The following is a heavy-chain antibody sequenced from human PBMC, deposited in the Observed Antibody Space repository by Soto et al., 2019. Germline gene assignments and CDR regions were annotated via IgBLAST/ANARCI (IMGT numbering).Heavy chain of an antibody. CDR3: ARSTYCSSTSCYTGGDYYGMDV. J-gene: IGHJ6*02. CDR2: IIPIFGTA. D-gene: IGHD2-2*02. Sequence: GASVKVSCKASGGTFSSYAISWVRQAPGQGLEWMGGIIPIFGTANYAQKFQGRVTITADESTSTAYMELSSLRSEETAVYYCARSTYCSSTSCYTGGDYYGMDVWGQGTTVTVSS. CDR1: GGTFSSYA. V-gene: IGHV1-69*13.